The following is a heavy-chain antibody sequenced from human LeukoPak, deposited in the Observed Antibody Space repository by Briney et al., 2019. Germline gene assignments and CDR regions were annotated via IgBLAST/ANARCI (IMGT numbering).Heavy chain of an antibody. V-gene: IGHV3-53*01. CDR2: FYSGGNT. J-gene: IGHJ4*02. CDR1: GFSVTTYY. Sequence: GGSLRLSCAASGFSVTTYYMSWVRQAPGKGLEWVSVFYSGGNTYYADSVKGRFTISRDKSKNTLYLQMNSLRAEDTAVYYCAKEGFDSWGQGTLVTVSS. CDR3: AKEGFDS.